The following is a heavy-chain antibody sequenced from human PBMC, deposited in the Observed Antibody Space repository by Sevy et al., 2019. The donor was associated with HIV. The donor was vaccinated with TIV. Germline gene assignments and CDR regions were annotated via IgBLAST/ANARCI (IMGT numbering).Heavy chain of an antibody. D-gene: IGHD5-18*01. J-gene: IGHJ4*02. CDR1: GGSISISNYY. Sequence: SETLSLTCSVSGGSISISNYYWGWIRQAPGKGLEWIGSLHYGGDTYHNPSLKSRLTTSVDTSKNQFSLTLTSVIAAVTAVYYCARAYMYGNYLDFWGQGTLVTVSS. CDR2: LHYGGDT. CDR3: ARAYMYGNYLDF. V-gene: IGHV4-39*01.